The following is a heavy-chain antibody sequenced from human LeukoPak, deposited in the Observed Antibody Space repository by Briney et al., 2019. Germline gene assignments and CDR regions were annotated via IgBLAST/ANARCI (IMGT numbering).Heavy chain of an antibody. V-gene: IGHV3-21*01. CDR2: IDSSSSYI. Sequence: GGSLRLSYAASGFTFSSYAMNWVRQAPGKGLEWVSSIDSSSSYIYYADSVKGRFTISRANAKNSLFLQMNSLRAEDTAVYYCARGPHGGFVIIPTEFWGQGTLVTVSS. CDR1: GFTFSSYA. CDR3: ARGPHGGFVIIPTEF. D-gene: IGHD3-3*01. J-gene: IGHJ4*02.